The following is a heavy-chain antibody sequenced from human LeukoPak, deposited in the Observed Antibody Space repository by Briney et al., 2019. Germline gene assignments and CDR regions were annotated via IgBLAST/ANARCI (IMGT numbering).Heavy chain of an antibody. CDR1: GYSISSGYY. D-gene: IGHD6-13*01. V-gene: IGHV4-38-2*02. CDR2: IYHSGST. Sequence: SETLSLTCTVSGYSISSGYYWAWIRQPPGRGLEWVASIYHSGSTYYNPSLKSRVTISVDTSKNQFSLKLSSVTAADTAVYYCARVASSWYPEYWGQGTLVTVSS. CDR3: ARVASSWYPEY. J-gene: IGHJ4*02.